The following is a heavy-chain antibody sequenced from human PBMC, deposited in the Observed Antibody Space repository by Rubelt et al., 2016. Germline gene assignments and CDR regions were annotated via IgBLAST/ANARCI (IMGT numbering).Heavy chain of an antibody. Sequence: QVQLQQWGAGLLKPSETLSLTCAVYVGSFSGYYWSWIRQPPVKGLEWIWEISHSGITNYNPSLKSRVTISVDTSKNQFSLKRSSATAADTAVYYCARGKEGLGVTMMDYWGQGTLVTVSS. D-gene: IGHD3-22*01. CDR1: VGSFSGYY. J-gene: IGHJ4*02. CDR2: ISHSGIT. V-gene: IGHV4-34*01. CDR3: ARGKEGLGVTMMDY.